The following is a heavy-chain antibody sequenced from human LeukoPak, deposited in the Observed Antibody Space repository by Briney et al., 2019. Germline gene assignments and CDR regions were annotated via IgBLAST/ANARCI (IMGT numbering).Heavy chain of an antibody. J-gene: IGHJ5*02. D-gene: IGHD3-10*01. CDR1: GFTFSSYW. CDR3: ARLLFTTSPLDP. Sequence: PGGSLRLACAASGFTFSSYWMSWVRQAAGAGLEWVANINPDGSHKYYVDSVTGRFTISRDNAKNSLYLQMNSLITEHTSVYYCARLLFTTSPLDPWSQATLVTASS. CDR2: INPDGSHK. V-gene: IGHV3-7*01.